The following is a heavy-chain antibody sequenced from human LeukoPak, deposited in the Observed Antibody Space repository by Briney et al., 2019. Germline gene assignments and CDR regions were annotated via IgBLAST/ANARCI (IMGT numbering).Heavy chain of an antibody. J-gene: IGHJ4*02. CDR3: TTELLIVGATYRDY. D-gene: IGHD1-26*01. CDR1: GFTFSNAW. CDR2: IKSKTDGGTT. V-gene: IGHV3-15*01. Sequence: GGSLRLSCAASGFTFSNAWMSWVRQAPGKGLEWVGRIKSKTDGGTTDYAAPVKGRFTISRDDSKNTLYLQMNSLKTEDTAVYYCTTELLIVGATYRDYWGQGTLVTVSS.